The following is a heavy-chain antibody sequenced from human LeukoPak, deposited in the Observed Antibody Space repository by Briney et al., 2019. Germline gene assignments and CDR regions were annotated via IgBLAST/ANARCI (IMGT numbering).Heavy chain of an antibody. CDR2: ISSSSSTI. Sequence: PGGSLRLSCAASGFTFSSYSIDWVRQAPGKGLEWLSYISSSSSTIYYADSVKGRFTISGDNAKNSVYLQMNSLRAEDTAVYYCARVWSSGYTKDYWGQGTLVTVSS. D-gene: IGHD3-22*01. J-gene: IGHJ4*02. CDR1: GFTFSSYS. CDR3: ARVWSSGYTKDY. V-gene: IGHV3-48*04.